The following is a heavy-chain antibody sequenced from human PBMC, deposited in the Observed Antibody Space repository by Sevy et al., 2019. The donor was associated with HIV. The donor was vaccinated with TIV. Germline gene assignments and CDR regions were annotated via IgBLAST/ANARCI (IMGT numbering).Heavy chain of an antibody. V-gene: IGHV3-33*01. D-gene: IGHD3-22*01. J-gene: IGHJ4*02. CDR2: IWSDGAYQ. Sequence: GGSQRLSCAATGFTFSNYAMHWVRQAPGKGMEWVATIWSDGAYQYHGDSVKGRFTISRDNSKNTLYLQMNNVRVEDTAVYYCARGGYYYDNAAYYALDSWGQGTLVTVSS. CDR1: GFTFSNYA. CDR3: ARGGYYYDNAAYYALDS.